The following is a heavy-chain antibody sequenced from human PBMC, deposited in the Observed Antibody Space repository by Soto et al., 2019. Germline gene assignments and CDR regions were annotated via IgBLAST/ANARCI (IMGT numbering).Heavy chain of an antibody. Sequence: SETLSLTXTVSGLTISSASYHWSWIRQHPGKGLEWIGFISYDRSTDYSPSLKSRLTISFDTSRSQFSLRLTSVTAADTAIYYCARYRFSGSWSKFDYWGQGALVTVSS. V-gene: IGHV4-31*03. CDR2: ISYDRST. D-gene: IGHD6-13*01. CDR3: ARYRFSGSWSKFDY. J-gene: IGHJ4*02. CDR1: GLTISSASYH.